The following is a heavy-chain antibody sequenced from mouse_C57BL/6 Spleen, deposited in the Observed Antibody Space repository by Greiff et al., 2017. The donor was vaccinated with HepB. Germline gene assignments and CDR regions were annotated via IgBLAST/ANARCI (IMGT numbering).Heavy chain of an antibody. Sequence: EVQGVESGPELVKPGASVKMSCKASGYTFTDYNMHWVKQSHGKSLEWIGYINPNNGGSSYNQKFKGKATLTVNKSSSTAYMELRSLTSEDSAVYYCARGGLLSYWGQGTTLTVSS. CDR1: GYTFTDYN. J-gene: IGHJ2*01. V-gene: IGHV1-22*01. CDR2: INPNNGGS. D-gene: IGHD2-3*01. CDR3: ARGGLLSY.